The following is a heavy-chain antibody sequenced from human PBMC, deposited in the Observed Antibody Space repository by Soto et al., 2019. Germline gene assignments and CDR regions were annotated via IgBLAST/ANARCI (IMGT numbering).Heavy chain of an antibody. J-gene: IGHJ4*02. CDR2: ISGSGGSS. CDR1: GFAFSTYA. Sequence: EVQLLESGGALEHPGGSLRLSCAASGFAFSTYAMTWVRQAPGKGLEWVSVISGSGGSSYYAASVKGRFTISRDNSKNTLYLQMNGLRAEDTALYYCANQIRYFDWFFPFDYWGPGALVTVSS. CDR3: ANQIRYFDWFFPFDY. D-gene: IGHD3-9*01. V-gene: IGHV3-23*01.